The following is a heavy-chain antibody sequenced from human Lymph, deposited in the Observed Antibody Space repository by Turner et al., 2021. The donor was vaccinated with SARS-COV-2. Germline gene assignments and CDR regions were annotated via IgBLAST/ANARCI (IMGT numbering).Heavy chain of an antibody. CDR3: ARGFDY. V-gene: IGHV4-59*01. CDR2: IYYSGST. J-gene: IGHJ4*02. Sequence: QVHLQEAGPGLVKPSETLSLTCTVSGGSISSYYWRWIRQPPGKGLEWIGYIYYSGSTNYNPSLKSRVTISVDTSKNQFSLKLTSVTAADTAVYYCARGFDYWGQGTLVTVSP. CDR1: GGSISSYY.